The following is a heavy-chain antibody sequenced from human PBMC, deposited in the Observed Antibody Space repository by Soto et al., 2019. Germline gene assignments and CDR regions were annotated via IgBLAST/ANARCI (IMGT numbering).Heavy chain of an antibody. J-gene: IGHJ6*02. CDR3: VLGAHPPISSWIGYYYYYGMDV. CDR2: INPNHGYT. CDR1: GYPLTNNW. Sequence: ASVKVSCKASGYPLTNNWVHWVRQAPGQGLEWMGMINPNHGYTSSAQKFLGRLTITTDKSTSTAYMEVSSLRSEDTAVYYCVLGAHPPISSWIGYYYYYGMDVWG. D-gene: IGHD6-13*01. V-gene: IGHV1-46*01.